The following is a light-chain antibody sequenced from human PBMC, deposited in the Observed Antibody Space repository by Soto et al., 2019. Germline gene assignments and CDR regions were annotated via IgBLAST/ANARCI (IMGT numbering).Light chain of an antibody. CDR1: QSISSSF. V-gene: IGKV3-20*01. CDR3: QQYDNSPIT. CDR2: GAS. Sequence: EIVLTQSPGILSLSPGERASLSCGASQSISSSFLAWYQQKPGQAPRLLRYGASSRATGIPDRFSGTGSETDFTLSISRLEPEDFAVYYCQQYDNSPITFGQGTRLEIK. J-gene: IGKJ5*01.